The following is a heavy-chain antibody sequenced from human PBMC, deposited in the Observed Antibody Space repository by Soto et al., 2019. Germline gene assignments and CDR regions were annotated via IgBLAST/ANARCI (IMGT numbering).Heavy chain of an antibody. CDR1: GFTFSTFW. V-gene: IGHV3-74*03. D-gene: IGHD5-18*01. CDR2: INGDGSST. J-gene: IGHJ4*02. Sequence: EVQLVESGGGLVQPGGSLRLSCVASGFTFSTFWMHWVRQVPGKGLVWVSRINGDGSSTTYADSVKGRFTISRDNAKNTLYLQMNSLRGEDTATYYCARDSATYGYSKAHNCGQGTLVSVSS. CDR3: ARDSATYGYSKAHN.